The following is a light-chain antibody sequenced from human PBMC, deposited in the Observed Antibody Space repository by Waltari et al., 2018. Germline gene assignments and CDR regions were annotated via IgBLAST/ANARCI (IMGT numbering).Light chain of an antibody. Sequence: EMVLTQSPVTLSLSPGERAILSCRASQSISSSYLTWFQQKPGQAPRLLIYGASTRATGIPDRFSGAGSGTNFTLTISRLEPEDFAVYYCQRYGRSPLTFGGGTKVEIK. CDR3: QRYGRSPLT. J-gene: IGKJ4*01. CDR1: QSISSSY. V-gene: IGKV3-20*01. CDR2: GAS.